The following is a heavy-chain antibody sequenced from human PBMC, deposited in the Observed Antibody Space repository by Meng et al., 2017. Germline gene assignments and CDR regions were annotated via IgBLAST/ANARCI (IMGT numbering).Heavy chain of an antibody. CDR2: ISSSSSYI. Sequence: ESLKISCAASGFTFSSYSMNWVRQAPGKGLEWVSSISSSSSYIYYADSVKGRFTISRDNAKNSLYLQMNSLRAEDTAVYYCARDLPGIAAAGVIDYWGQGTLVTVSS. D-gene: IGHD6-13*01. CDR1: GFTFSSYS. CDR3: ARDLPGIAAAGVIDY. J-gene: IGHJ4*02. V-gene: IGHV3-21*01.